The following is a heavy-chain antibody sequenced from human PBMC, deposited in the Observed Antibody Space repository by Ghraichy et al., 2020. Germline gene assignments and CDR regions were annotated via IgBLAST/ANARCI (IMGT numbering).Heavy chain of an antibody. D-gene: IGHD3-22*01. J-gene: IGHJ6*03. CDR1: GGSISSYY. V-gene: IGHV4-59*01. Sequence: SETLSLTCTVSGGSISSYYWSWIRQPPGKGLEWIGYIYYSGSTNYNPSLKSRVTISVDTSKNQFSLKLSSVTAADTAVYYCERSREYYDSSGPKHYYYYMDVWGKGTTVTVSS. CDR3: ERSREYYDSSGPKHYYYYMDV. CDR2: IYYSGST.